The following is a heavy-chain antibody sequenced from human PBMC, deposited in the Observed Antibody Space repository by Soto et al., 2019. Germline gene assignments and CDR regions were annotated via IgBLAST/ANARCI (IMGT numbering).Heavy chain of an antibody. CDR3: ARERAVSANFFDY. Sequence: GASVKVSCKASGYTFTRYAIHWVRQAPGQGLEWMGWINAGSGSSRYPQNFQGRVTITRDTSASTAYMELSSLIFEDTGVYYCARERAVSANFFDYWGQGTLVTVSS. CDR1: GYTFTRYA. V-gene: IGHV1-3*01. CDR2: INAGSGSS. J-gene: IGHJ4*02. D-gene: IGHD2-21*02.